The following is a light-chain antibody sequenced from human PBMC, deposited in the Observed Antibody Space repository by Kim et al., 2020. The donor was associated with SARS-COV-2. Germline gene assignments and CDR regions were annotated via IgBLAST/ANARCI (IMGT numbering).Light chain of an antibody. CDR3: QQYNKRTPRYT. J-gene: IGKJ2*01. CDR1: QSVSSD. V-gene: IGKV3-15*01. Sequence: EIVMTQSPATLSVSPGERATLSCRASQSVSSDLAWYQQKPGQAPRLLIYGASTRATGIPARFSGSGSGTEFTLTISSLQSEDFAAYYCQQYNKRTPRYTFGQGTKLEI. CDR2: GAS.